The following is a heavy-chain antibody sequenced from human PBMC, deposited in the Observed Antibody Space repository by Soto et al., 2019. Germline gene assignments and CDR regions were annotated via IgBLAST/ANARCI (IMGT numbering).Heavy chain of an antibody. J-gene: IGHJ3*02. CDR3: TRTVAAPAAFDI. Sequence: EVQLVESGGGLVQPGGSLRLSCAASGFSFSSHWMHWVRQAPGEGLVWVSRINSDGSRTAYADSVKGRFTISRDNAKNTLYLQMDSLRAEDTAVYYCTRTVAAPAAFDIWGQGTMVTVSS. CDR2: INSDGSRT. CDR1: GFSFSSHW. D-gene: IGHD6-19*01. V-gene: IGHV3-74*01.